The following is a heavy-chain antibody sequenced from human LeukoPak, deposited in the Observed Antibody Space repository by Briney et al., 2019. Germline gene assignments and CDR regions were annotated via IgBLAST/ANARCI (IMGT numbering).Heavy chain of an antibody. V-gene: IGHV4-39*01. CDR3: TRRESSSALIRH. CDR2: IYSTGNT. Sequence: SETLSLTCSVSGGSISGSPYSWAWIRQPPGKGLQWIGSIYSTGNTYYNPSLKSRVTISVDTSRNQFSLKLSSVTAADTAVYYCTRRESSSALIRHWGQGTLVTVSS. D-gene: IGHD3-10*01. J-gene: IGHJ4*02. CDR1: GGSISGSPYS.